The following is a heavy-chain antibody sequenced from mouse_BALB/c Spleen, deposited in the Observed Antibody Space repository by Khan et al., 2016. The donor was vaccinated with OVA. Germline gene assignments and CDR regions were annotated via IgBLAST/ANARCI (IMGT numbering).Heavy chain of an antibody. CDR1: GSTFTSYW. J-gene: IGHJ3*01. D-gene: IGHD2-2*01. V-gene: IGHV1-7*01. CDR2: INPSTHFT. CDR3: ARGGYGSFAY. Sequence: QVRLQQSGAELAKPGASVKMSCKASGSTFTSYWIHWIKQRPGQGLEWIGYINPSTHFTEYNQKFRDKATLTAAKSSSTAYMHLSSLTSEDSTVYYGARGGYGSFAYWGQGTLVTVSA.